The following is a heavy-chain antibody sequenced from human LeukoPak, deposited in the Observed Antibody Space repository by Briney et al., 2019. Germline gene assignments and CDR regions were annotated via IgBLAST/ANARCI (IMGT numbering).Heavy chain of an antibody. CDR2: IWSDGSDK. CDR3: VREVGRAYYFDY. V-gene: IGHV3-33*01. J-gene: IGHJ4*02. CDR1: GFTFNTF. Sequence: PGGSLRLSCAASGFTFNTFMHWVRQAPGKGLEWVAVIWSDGSDKFYADSVKGRFTISRENFKNALYLQMDSLRVEDTAVYYCVREVGRAYYFDYWGQGTPVTVSS. D-gene: IGHD1-26*01.